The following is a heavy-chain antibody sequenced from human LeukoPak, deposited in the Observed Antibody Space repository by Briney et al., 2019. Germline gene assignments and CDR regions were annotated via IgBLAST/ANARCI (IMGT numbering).Heavy chain of an antibody. CDR2: ISSNGGSI. V-gene: IGHV3-64*01. D-gene: IGHD6-19*01. CDR1: GFTFSDYA. J-gene: IGHJ2*01. CDR3: ARDTCGCGSGRHLYWYFDL. Sequence: QAGGSLRLSCAASGFTFSDYAMHWVRQAPGKELEYVSAISSNGGSIHYANSVKGRFTISRDNSKNTLYLQMDSLRAEDMAVYYCARDTCGCGSGRHLYWYFDLWGRGTLVTVSS.